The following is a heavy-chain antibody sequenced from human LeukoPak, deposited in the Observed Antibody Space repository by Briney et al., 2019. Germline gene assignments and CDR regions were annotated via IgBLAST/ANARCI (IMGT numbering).Heavy chain of an antibody. CDR2: ISSNGDNT. CDR3: ASDRSYGYLGVSPHGRYYFDY. V-gene: IGHV3-64*01. J-gene: IGHJ4*02. CDR1: GFTFSSYA. D-gene: IGHD5-18*01. Sequence: GGSLRLSCAASGFTFSSYAMHWVRQAPGKGLEYVSAISSNGDNTYYANSVKGRFTISRDNSKNTLYLQMNSLRAEDTAVYYCASDRSYGYLGVSPHGRYYFDYWGQGTLVTVSS.